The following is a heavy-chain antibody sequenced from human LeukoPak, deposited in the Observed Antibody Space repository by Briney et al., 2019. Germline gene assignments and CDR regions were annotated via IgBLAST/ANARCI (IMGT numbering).Heavy chain of an antibody. Sequence: ASVKVSCKASGYTFTGYYMHWVRQAPGQGLEWMGWINPNSGGTNYAQKFQGRVTMTRDTSISTAYMELRSLRSDDTAVYYCARDGCSSTSCFPYYYYYYMDVWGKGTTVTVSS. J-gene: IGHJ6*03. CDR2: INPNSGGT. V-gene: IGHV1-2*02. CDR1: GYTFTGYY. CDR3: ARDGCSSTSCFPYYYYYYMDV. D-gene: IGHD2-2*01.